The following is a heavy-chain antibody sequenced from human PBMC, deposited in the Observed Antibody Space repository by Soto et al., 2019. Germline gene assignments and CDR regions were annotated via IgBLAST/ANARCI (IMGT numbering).Heavy chain of an antibody. CDR3: ERARIDY. Sequence: EVQLVESGGGLVQPGGSLRLSCAASGFIFSDYWMTWVRQAPGKGLEWVATISPEGSEKYYVDSLKGRFTISRDNAKNSLYLKTMSLRAEDTARYYGERARIDYWGRGTMITVSS. CDR1: GFIFSDYW. CDR2: ISPEGSEK. V-gene: IGHV3-7*03. J-gene: IGHJ4*02.